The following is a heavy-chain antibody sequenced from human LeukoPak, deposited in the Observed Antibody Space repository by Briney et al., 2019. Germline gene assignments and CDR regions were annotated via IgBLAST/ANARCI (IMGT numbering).Heavy chain of an antibody. V-gene: IGHV4-30-4*01. D-gene: IGHD5-12*01. CDR3: ARGFSGVATVDP. CDR2: IYYSGST. CDR1: GGSISSGDYY. J-gene: IGHJ5*02. Sequence: SQTLSLTCTVSGGSISSGDYYWSWIRQPPGKGLERIGYIYYSGSTYYNPSLKSRVTISVDTSKNQFSLKLSSVTAADTAVYYCARGFSGVATVDPWGQGTLVTVSS.